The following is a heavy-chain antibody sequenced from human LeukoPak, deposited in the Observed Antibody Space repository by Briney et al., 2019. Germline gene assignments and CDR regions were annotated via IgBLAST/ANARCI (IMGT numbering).Heavy chain of an antibody. CDR1: GYTFTSYG. Sequence: ASVKVSCKASGYTFTSYGISWVRQAPGQGLEWVGWIIPIFGTSNYAQKFQGRVTITADESTSTAYMELSSLRSEDTAVYYCAKGVDSYTSGYRVFDYWGQGTLVTVSS. CDR3: AKGVDSYTSGYRVFDY. D-gene: IGHD5-18*01. CDR2: IIPIFGTS. J-gene: IGHJ4*02. V-gene: IGHV1-69*13.